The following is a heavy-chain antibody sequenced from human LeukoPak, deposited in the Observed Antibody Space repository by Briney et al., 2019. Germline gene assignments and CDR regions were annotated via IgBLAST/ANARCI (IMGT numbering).Heavy chain of an antibody. CDR2: INPNSGGT. J-gene: IGHJ4*02. D-gene: IGHD6-13*01. V-gene: IGHV1-2*02. CDR3: ARGGGLAAAEDY. CDR1: GYTFTGYY. Sequence: ASVTVSCKASGYTFTGYYMHWVRQAPGQGLEGMGWINPNSGGTNYEQKFQGRVTMTRDTSISTAYMELSRLRSDDTAVYYCARGGGLAAAEDYWGQGTLVTVSS.